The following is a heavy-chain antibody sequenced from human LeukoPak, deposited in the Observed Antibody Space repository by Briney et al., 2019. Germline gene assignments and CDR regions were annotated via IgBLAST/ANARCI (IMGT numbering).Heavy chain of an antibody. V-gene: IGHV1-18*04. CDR2: ISGENGNT. CDR3: ARWGVHGTTTYCFDY. Sequence: ASVKVSCKTSGYSFTNYGVSWVRQAPGQGPEWMGWISGENGNTNYAQKFQARFTMTTDTSTGTAYMELRSLRSDDTAVYYCARWGVHGTTTYCFDYWGQGGQVTVSS. D-gene: IGHD2/OR15-2a*01. CDR1: GYSFTNYG. J-gene: IGHJ4*02.